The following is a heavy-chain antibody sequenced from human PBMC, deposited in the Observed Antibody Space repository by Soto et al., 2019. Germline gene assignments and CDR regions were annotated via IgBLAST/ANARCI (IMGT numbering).Heavy chain of an antibody. CDR3: QKDTTRQLGNWFDP. Sequence: GGSLRLSCAASGFTFDDYAMHWVRQAPGKGLEWVSGISWNSGSIGYADSVKGRFTISRDNAKNSLYLQMNSLRAEDTALYYCQKDTTRQLGNWFDPWGQGTLVTVSS. V-gene: IGHV3-9*01. D-gene: IGHD3-3*02. J-gene: IGHJ5*02. CDR1: GFTFDDYA. CDR2: ISWNSGSI.